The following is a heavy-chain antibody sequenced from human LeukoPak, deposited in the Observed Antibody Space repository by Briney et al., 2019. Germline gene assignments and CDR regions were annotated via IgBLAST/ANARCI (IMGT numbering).Heavy chain of an antibody. J-gene: IGHJ4*02. CDR1: GYTFTGYY. Sequence: ASVKVSCKASGYTFTGYYMHWVRQAPGQGLEWMGWINPNSGGTNYAQKFQGRVTMTRDTSISTAYMELSRLRSDDTAVYYCARSLRWDSGYDKTYCGGDCYPEPSFDYWGQATLVTVSS. V-gene: IGHV1-2*02. D-gene: IGHD2-21*02. CDR3: ARSLRWDSGYDKTYCGGDCYPEPSFDY. CDR2: INPNSGGT.